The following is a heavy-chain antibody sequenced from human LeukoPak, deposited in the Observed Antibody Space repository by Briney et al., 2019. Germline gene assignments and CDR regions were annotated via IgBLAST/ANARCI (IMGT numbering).Heavy chain of an antibody. CDR1: GFTLRSYA. D-gene: IGHD1/OR15-1a*01. V-gene: IGHV3-53*01. CDR3: ARGQNIPA. CDR2: IYSGGST. J-gene: IGHJ4*02. Sequence: PGGSLRLSCAASGFTLRSYAMSWVRQAPGKGLEWVSVIYSGGSTYYADSVKGRFTISRDNSKNTLYLQMNSLRAEDTAVYYCARGQNIPAWGQGTLVTVSS.